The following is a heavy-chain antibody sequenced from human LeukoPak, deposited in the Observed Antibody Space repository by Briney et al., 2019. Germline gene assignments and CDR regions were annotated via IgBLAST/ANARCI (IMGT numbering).Heavy chain of an antibody. J-gene: IGHJ3*02. V-gene: IGHV1-18*01. CDR2: ISCSNDDT. Sequence: ASVKVSCKASGYTFVNYGINWVRQAPGQGLEWMGWISCSNDDTNYAQNLQGRVTMTTETSTSTVYMELRTLRSDDTAMYYCARDRDNSGYGDRGDAFDIWGQGTMVTVSS. CDR1: GYTFVNYG. CDR3: ARDRDNSGYGDRGDAFDI. D-gene: IGHD3-22*01.